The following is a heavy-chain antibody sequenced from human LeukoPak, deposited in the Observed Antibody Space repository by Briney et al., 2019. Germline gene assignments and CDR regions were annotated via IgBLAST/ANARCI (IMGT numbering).Heavy chain of an antibody. J-gene: IGHJ4*01. Sequence: GGALRLSCAASGFNLIDYNMIWVRHAPGEGVEWISYIGIISGNTKYADSVQGRFSNSRDNARNSQYLQMNSVRVEDTDMYYCARDHRYAFDNWGNGTLVTVSS. V-gene: IGHV3-11*06. D-gene: IGHD5-12*01. CDR3: ARDHRYAFDN. CDR1: GFNLIDYN. CDR2: IGIISGNT.